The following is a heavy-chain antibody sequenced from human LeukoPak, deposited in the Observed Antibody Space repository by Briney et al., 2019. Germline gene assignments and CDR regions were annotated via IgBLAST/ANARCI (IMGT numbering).Heavy chain of an antibody. Sequence: GGSLKLSCATSGFIFSGSDIHWVRQAYGRGLEWVGRIRTKLRNYATAYAASVKGRFTISRDDSGDTAYLQMNSLKTEDTAVYYCTTYISGHYWGQGTLVTVSS. CDR1: GFIFSGSD. CDR2: IRTKLRNYAT. D-gene: IGHD1-20*01. J-gene: IGHJ4*02. CDR3: TTYISGHY. V-gene: IGHV3-73*01.